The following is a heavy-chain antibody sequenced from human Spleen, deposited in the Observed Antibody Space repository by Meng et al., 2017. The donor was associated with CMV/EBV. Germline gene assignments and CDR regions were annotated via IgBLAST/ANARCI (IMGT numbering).Heavy chain of an antibody. J-gene: IGHJ4*02. CDR2: IYNDGST. V-gene: IGHV3-53*01. CDR1: GFAVSTNY. Sequence: GGSLRLSCAASGFAVSTNYMSWVRQAPGKGLEWVSVIYNDGSTYYADSMKGRFTISRDNSKNTLYLQMNSLRVEDTAVYYCARGLAARPNDFDYWGQGTLVPSPQ. CDR3: ARGLAARPNDFDY. D-gene: IGHD6-6*01.